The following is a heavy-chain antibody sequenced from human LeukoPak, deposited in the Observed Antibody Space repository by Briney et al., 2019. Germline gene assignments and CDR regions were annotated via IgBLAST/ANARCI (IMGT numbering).Heavy chain of an antibody. J-gene: IGHJ4*02. Sequence: GGSLRLSCATSGFTFSNNWMHWVRQAPGKGLVWVSRIKGDGSSTSYADSVKGRFTISRDNAKNTLFLQMNSLRAGDTAVYYCVRDGVGAPPFDYWGQGALVIVSS. D-gene: IGHD1-26*01. CDR3: VRDGVGAPPFDY. CDR2: IKGDGSST. V-gene: IGHV3-74*01. CDR1: GFTFSNNW.